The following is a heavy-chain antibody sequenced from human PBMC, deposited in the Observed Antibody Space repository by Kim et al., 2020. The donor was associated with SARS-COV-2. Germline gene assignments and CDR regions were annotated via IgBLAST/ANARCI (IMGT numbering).Heavy chain of an antibody. J-gene: IGHJ4*02. V-gene: IGHV1-46*01. CDR3: ARDQNYCSGGSCYSVDFDY. Sequence: ASVKVSCKASGYTFTSYYMHWVRQAPGQGLEWMGIINPSGGSTSYAQKFQGRVTMTRDTSTSTVYMELSSLRSEDTAVYYCARDQNYCSGGSCYSVDFDYWGQGTLVTVSS. D-gene: IGHD2-15*01. CDR2: INPSGGST. CDR1: GYTFTSYY.